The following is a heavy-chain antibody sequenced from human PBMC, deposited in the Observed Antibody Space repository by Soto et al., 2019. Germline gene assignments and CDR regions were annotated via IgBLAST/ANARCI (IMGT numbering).Heavy chain of an antibody. CDR1: GGSITSSYY. J-gene: IGHJ5*02. CDR3: ARRGYSSSWFDP. CDR2: IYYSGTT. D-gene: IGHD6-13*01. Sequence: QLQLQESGPGLVKPSETLSLTCIVSGGSITSSYYWGWIRQPPGKGLEWIAIIYYSGTTYYNPSLKSRVTISVDTSKNQFSLGLSSVTAADTAVYYCARRGYSSSWFDPWGQGTLVTVSS. V-gene: IGHV4-39*01.